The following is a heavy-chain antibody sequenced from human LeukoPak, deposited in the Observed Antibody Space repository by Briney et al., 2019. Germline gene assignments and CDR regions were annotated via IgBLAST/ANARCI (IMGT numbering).Heavy chain of an antibody. V-gene: IGHV3-48*03. CDR1: GFTFSSYA. CDR3: ARRAVSTTAPPPGWFDP. J-gene: IGHJ5*02. D-gene: IGHD5/OR15-5a*01. CDR2: ISSSGSTI. Sequence: PGGSLRLSCAGSGFTFSSYAMSWVRQAPGKGLGGVSYISSSGSTIYYADSVKGRFTISRDNAKNSLYLQMSSLRADDTAVYYCARRAVSTTAPPPGWFDPWGQGTLVTVSS.